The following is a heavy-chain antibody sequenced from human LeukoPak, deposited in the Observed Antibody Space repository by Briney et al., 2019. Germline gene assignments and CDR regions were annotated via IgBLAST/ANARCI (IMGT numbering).Heavy chain of an antibody. CDR1: GFMFSSYG. D-gene: IGHD5-24*01. J-gene: IGHJ3*02. CDR3: AKDLERWLQLRAFDI. Sequence: GGSLRLSCAASGFMFSSYGMHWVRQAPGKGLEWVAVISHDGSDDFYAESVKGRFTISRDNSKNTLYLEMNSLRAEDMAVYHCAKDLERWLQLRAFDIWGQGTMVTVSS. V-gene: IGHV3-30*18. CDR2: ISHDGSDD.